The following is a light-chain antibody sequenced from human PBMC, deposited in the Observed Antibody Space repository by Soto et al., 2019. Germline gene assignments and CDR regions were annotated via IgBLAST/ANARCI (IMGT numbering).Light chain of an antibody. CDR3: QQRGGWPLT. Sequence: EIVLTQSPATLSLYPGEMAALSCRASQGFGRFLDWYQQKPGQAPRLLMYDASNRTTCIPARFIGSGSETDFTLAIDNIEPEDFAVYYCQQRGGWPLTFGGGTKVEIK. CDR1: QGFGRF. J-gene: IGKJ4*01. V-gene: IGKV3-11*01. CDR2: DAS.